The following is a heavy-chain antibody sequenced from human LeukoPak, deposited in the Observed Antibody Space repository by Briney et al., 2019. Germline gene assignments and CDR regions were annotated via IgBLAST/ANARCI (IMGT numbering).Heavy chain of an antibody. Sequence: GASVKVSCKASGYSFSNYGISWVRQAPGQGLEWMGWISAYNGNTDYAQTFRDRVTMTTDTSTRTAYMELRSLRPDDTAVYYCARVIADRVMWGSENYWGQGTLVTVSS. D-gene: IGHD2-21*01. V-gene: IGHV1-18*01. J-gene: IGHJ4*02. CDR1: GYSFSNYG. CDR2: ISAYNGNT. CDR3: ARVIADRVMWGSENY.